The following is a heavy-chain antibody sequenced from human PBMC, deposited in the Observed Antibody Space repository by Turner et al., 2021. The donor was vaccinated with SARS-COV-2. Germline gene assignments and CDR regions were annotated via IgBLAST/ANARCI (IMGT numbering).Heavy chain of an antibody. CDR2: VNANSGGT. CDR1: GYPFTGYY. CDR3: ARGGLYYYDSSAYYGDAFDI. Sequence: QVQPVQSGAEVQKPGASVTVSCKAYGYPFTGYYMHWVRQAPGQGLEWRGWVNANSGGTNDAQKLQGRVTMTRDTSISTAYMELSRLRSDDTAVYYCARGGLYYYDSSAYYGDAFDIWGQGTMVTGSS. D-gene: IGHD3-22*01. J-gene: IGHJ3*02. V-gene: IGHV1-2*02.